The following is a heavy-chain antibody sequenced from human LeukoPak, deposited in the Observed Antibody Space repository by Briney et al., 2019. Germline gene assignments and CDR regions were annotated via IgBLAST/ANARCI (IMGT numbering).Heavy chain of an antibody. Sequence: PSETLSLTCAVYGGSFSGYYWSWIRQPPGKGLEWIGEINHSGSTNYNPSLKSRVTISVDTSKNQFSLKLSSVTAADTAVYYCARLSADTYYDFWSGYPRENWFDPWGQGTLVTVSS. J-gene: IGHJ5*02. CDR1: GGSFSGYY. CDR3: ARLSADTYYDFWSGYPRENWFDP. D-gene: IGHD3-3*01. V-gene: IGHV4-34*01. CDR2: INHSGST.